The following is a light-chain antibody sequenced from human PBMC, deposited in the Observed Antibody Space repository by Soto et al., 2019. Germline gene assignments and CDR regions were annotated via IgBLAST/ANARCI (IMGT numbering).Light chain of an antibody. CDR2: ETS. Sequence: EIVMTQSPVTLSLSPGETATLSCRASQSVGYYLAWYQQKPGQAPRLLIYETSNRASGIPARFSGSGSGTQFTLTISILQSEDSAVYYCQHFNNWPRTFGQGTKVEIK. CDR3: QHFNNWPRT. CDR1: QSVGYY. J-gene: IGKJ1*01. V-gene: IGKV3-15*01.